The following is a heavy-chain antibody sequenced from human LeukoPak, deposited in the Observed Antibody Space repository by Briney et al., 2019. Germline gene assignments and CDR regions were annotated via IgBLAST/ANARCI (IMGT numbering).Heavy chain of an antibody. Sequence: ASVKVSCKASGYTFTGYYVHWVRQAPGQGLEWMGWINPYSGDTNYAQKFQGRVTMTRDTSISTAYMELSSLKSDDTAVYYCARVAMSRIGSDDFWGQGTLVTAS. CDR3: ARVAMSRIGSDDF. V-gene: IGHV1-2*02. CDR1: GYTFTGYY. D-gene: IGHD1-26*01. J-gene: IGHJ4*02. CDR2: INPYSGDT.